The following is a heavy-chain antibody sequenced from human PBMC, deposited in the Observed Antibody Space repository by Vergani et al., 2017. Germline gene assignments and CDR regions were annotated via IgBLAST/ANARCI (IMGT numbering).Heavy chain of an antibody. CDR3: ARDVSARYSSSWQTYYYYGMDV. J-gene: IGHJ6*02. Sequence: VQLLESGGGLVQPGGSLRLSCAASGFTFSSYAMSWVRQAPGKGLEWVAVISYDGSNKYYADSVKGRVTISRDNSKNTVYLQMNSLRAEDTAVYYCARDVSARYSSSWQTYYYYGMDVWGQGTTVTVSS. D-gene: IGHD6-13*01. CDR1: GFTFSSYA. CDR2: ISYDGSNK. V-gene: IGHV3-30-3*01.